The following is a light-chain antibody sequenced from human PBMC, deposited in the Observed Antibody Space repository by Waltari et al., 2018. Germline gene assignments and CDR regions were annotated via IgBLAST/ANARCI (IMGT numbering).Light chain of an antibody. CDR1: SSNIGGNA. J-gene: IGLJ3*02. CDR3: AAWDDALNGRV. V-gene: IGLV1-44*01. Sequence: SVLAQPPSASGTPGQGVTISCSGSSSNIGGNAVSWYQQLPGTAPKLLIHTNDQRPSGVPDRFSASKSGTSASLAISGLQSEDEAHYFCAAWDDALNGRVFGGGTKVTVL. CDR2: TND.